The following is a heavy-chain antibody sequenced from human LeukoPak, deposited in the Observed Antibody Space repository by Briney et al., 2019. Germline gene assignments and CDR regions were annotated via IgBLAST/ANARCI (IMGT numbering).Heavy chain of an antibody. CDR1: GYSFTSSW. D-gene: IGHD1-26*01. CDR2: IDPSDSYT. J-gene: IGHJ4*02. CDR3: ARLSSSGSYYHFDY. V-gene: IGHV5-10-1*01. Sequence: GEPLKISCRGSGYSFTSSWISWLRQMPGKGLEWLGRIDPSDSYTNYSPSFQGHVTISADKSISTAYLQWSSLKASDTAMYYCARLSSSGSYYHFDYWGQGTLVTVSS.